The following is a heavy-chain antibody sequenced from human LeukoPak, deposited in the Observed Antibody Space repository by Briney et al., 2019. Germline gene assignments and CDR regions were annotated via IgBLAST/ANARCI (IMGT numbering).Heavy chain of an antibody. CDR3: ARDRSGSYRYWFDP. CDR2: IYHSGST. Sequence: SETLSLTYTVSGGSISSYYWSWIRQPPGKGLEWIGYIYHSGSTYYNPSLKSRVTISVDRSKNQFSLKLSSVTAADTAVYYCARDRSGSYRYWFDPWGQGTLVTVSS. J-gene: IGHJ5*02. V-gene: IGHV4-59*12. CDR1: GGSISSYY. D-gene: IGHD1-26*01.